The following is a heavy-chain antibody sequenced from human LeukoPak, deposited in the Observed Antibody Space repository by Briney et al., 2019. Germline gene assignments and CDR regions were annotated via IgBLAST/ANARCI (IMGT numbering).Heavy chain of an antibody. V-gene: IGHV4-61*05. CDR2: IYYSGST. D-gene: IGHD4-23*01. Sequence: SETLSLTCTVSGGSISSSSYYWDWIRQPPGKGLEWIGYIYYSGSTNYNPSLKSRVTISVDTSKNQFSLKLSSVTAADTAVYYCARHGGSHLDYWGQGTLVTVSS. J-gene: IGHJ4*02. CDR1: GGSISSSSYY. CDR3: ARHGGSHLDY.